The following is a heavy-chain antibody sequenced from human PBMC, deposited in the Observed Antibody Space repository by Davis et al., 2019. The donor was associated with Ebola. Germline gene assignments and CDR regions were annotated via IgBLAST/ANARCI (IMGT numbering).Heavy chain of an antibody. V-gene: IGHV1-18*04. CDR3: ARDYSGPGGGGMDV. Sequence: AASVKVSCKASGYTFTNYGITWVRQAPGQGLEWMGWLNPHNGNTNYAQNVQGRVTMTTDTSTSTAYMEVGSLRSDDTAVYYCARDYSGPGGGGMDVWGQGTTVTVSS. J-gene: IGHJ6*02. CDR1: GYTFTNYG. CDR2: LNPHNGNT. D-gene: IGHD3-10*01.